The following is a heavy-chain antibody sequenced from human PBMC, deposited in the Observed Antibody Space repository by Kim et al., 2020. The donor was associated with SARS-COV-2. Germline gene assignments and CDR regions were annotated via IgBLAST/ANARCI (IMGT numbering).Heavy chain of an antibody. D-gene: IGHD6-19*01. CDR3: ARTFSSGWDFFDY. CDR1: GGFISSGGYY. CDR2: ISYSGSS. Sequence: SETLSLTCTVSGGFISSGGYYWSWIRQHPGKGLEWIGYISYSGSSYYNPSLKSRVTISEDTSKNQFSLKLASVTAADTAVYYSARTFSSGWDFFDYWGQG. V-gene: IGHV4-31*03. J-gene: IGHJ4*02.